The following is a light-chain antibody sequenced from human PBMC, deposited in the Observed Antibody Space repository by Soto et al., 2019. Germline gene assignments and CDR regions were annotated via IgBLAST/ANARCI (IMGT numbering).Light chain of an antibody. Sequence: DIQVTQSPSTLSASVGDRVTITCRTSQTISDSLAWFQQKPGKAPKLLIYKASTLEGGVPSRFNGSGSGTEFTLSISSLQPDDFATYYCQPYKEYSKTFGQGTKVEI. CDR1: QTISDS. J-gene: IGKJ1*01. V-gene: IGKV1-5*03. CDR2: KAS. CDR3: QPYKEYSKT.